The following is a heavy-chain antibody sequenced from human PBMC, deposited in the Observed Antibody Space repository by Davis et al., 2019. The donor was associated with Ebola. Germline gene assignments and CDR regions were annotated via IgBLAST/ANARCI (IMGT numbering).Heavy chain of an antibody. CDR3: ARLWFGELLQNHPLDY. Sequence: PGGSLRLSCKGSGYSFTSYWIGWVRQMPGKGLEWMGIIYPGDSDTRYSPSFQGQVTISADKSISTAYLQWSSLKASDTAMYYCARLWFGELLQNHPLDYWGQGTLVTVSS. V-gene: IGHV5-51*01. J-gene: IGHJ4*02. CDR2: IYPGDSDT. CDR1: GYSFTSYW. D-gene: IGHD3-10*01.